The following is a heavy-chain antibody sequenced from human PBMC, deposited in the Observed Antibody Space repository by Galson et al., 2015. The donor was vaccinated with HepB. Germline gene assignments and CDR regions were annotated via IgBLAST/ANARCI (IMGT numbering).Heavy chain of an antibody. CDR1: GFTFSSYT. CDR2: ISSSSSYI. V-gene: IGHV3-21*01. CDR3: ARVSIREQLADY. D-gene: IGHD6-13*01. Sequence: SLRLSCAASGFTFSSYTTHRVRQAPGKGPEWVSSISSSSSYIYYADSAKGRFTTSRDNAKNSLYLQMNSLRAEDTAVYYCARVSIREQLADYWGQGTLVTVSS. J-gene: IGHJ4*02.